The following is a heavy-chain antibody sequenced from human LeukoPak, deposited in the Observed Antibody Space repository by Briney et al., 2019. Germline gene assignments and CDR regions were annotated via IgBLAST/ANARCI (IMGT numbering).Heavy chain of an antibody. V-gene: IGHV4-61*02. D-gene: IGHD3-16*01. CDR3: ARDGGWDYYYYYMDV. J-gene: IGHJ6*03. CDR1: GVSISSRYHY. CDR2: IYSSGST. Sequence: SETLSLTCTVSGVSISSRYHYWTWIRQPAGKGLEWIGRIYSSGSTNYNPSLQSRVAISLDTSENQFSLMLTSVTAADTAVYYCARDGGWDYYYYYMDVRGQGTTVTVSS.